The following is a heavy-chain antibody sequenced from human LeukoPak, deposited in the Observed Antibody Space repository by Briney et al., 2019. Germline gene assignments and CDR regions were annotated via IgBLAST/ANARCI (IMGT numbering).Heavy chain of an antibody. CDR2: IYYSGST. D-gene: IGHD3-3*01. CDR3: ARHPRYGDGYYL. V-gene: IGHV4-59*08. CDR1: GGSISSYY. J-gene: IGHJ4*02. Sequence: SETLSLTCTVSGGSISSYYWSWTRQPPGKGLEWIGYIYYSGSTNYNPSLKSRVTISVDTSKNQFSLKLSSVTAADTAVYYCARHPRYGDGYYLWGQGTQVTVSS.